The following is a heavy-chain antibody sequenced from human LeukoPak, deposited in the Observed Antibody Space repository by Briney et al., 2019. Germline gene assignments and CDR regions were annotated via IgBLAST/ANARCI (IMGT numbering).Heavy chain of an antibody. CDR2: INHRGSS. CDR3: ARGSSFDGYCSAGACDAGYYDS. CDR1: GESFSAYF. Sequence: SETLSLTCAVYGESFSAYFWNWIRQAPGKPLEYIGEINHRGSSHYNPSLKTRVTLSVDTSKNQFSLKLTSVTAADTAVYFCARGSSFDGYCSAGACDAGYYDSWGQGTPVTVSS. D-gene: IGHD2-15*01. J-gene: IGHJ4*02. V-gene: IGHV4-34*01.